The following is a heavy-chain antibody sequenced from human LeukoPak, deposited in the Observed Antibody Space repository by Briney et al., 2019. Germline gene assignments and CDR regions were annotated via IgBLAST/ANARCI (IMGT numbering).Heavy chain of an antibody. CDR2: IIPILGIA. Sequence: GASVKVSCKASGGTFSSYTISWVRQAPGQGLEGMGRIIPILGIANYAQKFQGRVTITADKSTSTAYMELSSLRSEDTAVYYCARDSCSSTSCRDYWGQGTLVTVSS. D-gene: IGHD2-2*01. J-gene: IGHJ4*02. V-gene: IGHV1-69*04. CDR3: ARDSCSSTSCRDY. CDR1: GGTFSSYT.